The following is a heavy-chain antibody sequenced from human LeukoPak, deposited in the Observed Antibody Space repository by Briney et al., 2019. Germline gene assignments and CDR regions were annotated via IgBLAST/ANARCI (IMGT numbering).Heavy chain of an antibody. J-gene: IGHJ4*02. CDR2: INHSGST. D-gene: IGHD6-13*01. CDR3: ARLTSFIAAAGHSHFDY. CDR1: GGSFSGYY. V-gene: IGHV4-34*01. Sequence: PSETLSLTCAVYGGSFSGYYWSWIRQPPGKGLEWIGEINHSGSTNYNPSLKSRVTISVDTSKNQFSLKLSSVTAADTAVYYCARLTSFIAAAGHSHFDYWGQGTLVTVSS.